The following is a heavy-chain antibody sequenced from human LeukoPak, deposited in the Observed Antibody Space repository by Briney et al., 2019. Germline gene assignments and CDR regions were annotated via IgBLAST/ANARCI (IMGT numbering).Heavy chain of an antibody. CDR1: GFTFSSYA. Sequence: GGSLRLSCAASGFTFSSYAMSWVRQAPGKGLEWVSVIYSGGSTYYADSVKGRFTISRDNSKNTLYLQMGSLTAEDMAVYYCARSYGAGSYLDYWGQGTLVTVSS. CDR2: IYSGGST. V-gene: IGHV3-66*02. CDR3: ARSYGAGSYLDY. D-gene: IGHD3-10*01. J-gene: IGHJ4*02.